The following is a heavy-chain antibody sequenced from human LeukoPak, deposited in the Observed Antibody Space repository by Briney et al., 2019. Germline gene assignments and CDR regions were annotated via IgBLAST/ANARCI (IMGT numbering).Heavy chain of an antibody. CDR3: AKDSGELPHYYFDY. Sequence: GGSLRLSCAASGFTFSSYGMHWVRQAPGKGLEWVAVIWYDGSNKYYADSVKGRFTISRDNSKNTLYLQMNSLRAEDTAVYYCAKDSGELPHYYFDYWGQGLLVTVSS. CDR2: IWYDGSNK. J-gene: IGHJ4*02. D-gene: IGHD1-26*01. CDR1: GFTFSSYG. V-gene: IGHV3-33*06.